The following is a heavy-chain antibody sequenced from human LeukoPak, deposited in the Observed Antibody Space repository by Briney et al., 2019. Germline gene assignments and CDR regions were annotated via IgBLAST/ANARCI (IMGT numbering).Heavy chain of an antibody. V-gene: IGHV1-18*01. CDR1: GYTFTSYG. D-gene: IGHD3-10*01. CDR3: ARDQLRGSVSSDDY. CDR2: ISTYNGNT. J-gene: IGHJ4*02. Sequence: ASVKVSCKASGYTFTSYGISWVRQAPGQGLEWMGWISTYNGNTNYAQKLQGRVTMTTDTSTSTAYMELRSLRSDDTAVYYCARDQLRGSVSSDDYWGQGTLVTVSS.